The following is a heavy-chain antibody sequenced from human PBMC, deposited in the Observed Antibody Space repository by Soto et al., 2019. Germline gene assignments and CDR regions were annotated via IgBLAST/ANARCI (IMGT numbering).Heavy chain of an antibody. V-gene: IGHV4-31*03. CDR1: GGSISSGGYY. D-gene: IGHD2-21*02. Sequence: PSETLSLTCTVSGGSISSGGYYWSWIRQHPGKGLEWIGYIYYSGSTYYNPSLKSRVTISVDTSKNQFSLKLSSVTAADTAVYYCARRKKAYCGGDCYSHFDYWGQGTLVTVSS. CDR3: ARRKKAYCGGDCYSHFDY. J-gene: IGHJ4*02. CDR2: IYYSGST.